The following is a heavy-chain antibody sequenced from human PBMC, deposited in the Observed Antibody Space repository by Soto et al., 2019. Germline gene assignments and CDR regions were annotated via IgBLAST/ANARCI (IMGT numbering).Heavy chain of an antibody. CDR1: SGSISSYF. D-gene: IGHD6-19*01. J-gene: IGHJ4*02. V-gene: IGHV4-59*12. CDR2: LYYSGST. Sequence: QVQLQESGPGLVKPSETLSLTCTVSSGSISSYFWSWIRQPPGKGLEWIGYLYYSGSTNYNPSLKSRVTVSVGTSKNHFSLNLTSVTTADAAVYYCVISVGAVAPFDYWGQGTLVTVS. CDR3: VISVGAVAPFDY.